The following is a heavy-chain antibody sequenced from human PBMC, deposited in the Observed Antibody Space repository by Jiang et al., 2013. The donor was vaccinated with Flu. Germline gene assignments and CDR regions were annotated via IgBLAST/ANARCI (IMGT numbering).Heavy chain of an antibody. J-gene: IGHJ5*02. CDR1: GGSISSGDYY. D-gene: IGHD2-2*01. Sequence: GSGLVKPSQTLSLTCTVSGGSISSGDYYWSWIRQPPGKGLEWIGYIYYSGSTYYNPSLKSRVTISVDTSKNQFSLKLSSVTAADTAVYYCARECSSTSCYGWFDPWGPGNPGHRLL. CDR3: ARECSSTSCYGWFDP. V-gene: IGHV4-30-4*01. CDR2: IYYSGST.